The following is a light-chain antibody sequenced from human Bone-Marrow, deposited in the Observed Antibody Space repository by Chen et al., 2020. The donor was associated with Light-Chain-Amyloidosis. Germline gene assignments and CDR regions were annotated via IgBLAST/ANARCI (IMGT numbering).Light chain of an antibody. CDR3: QVWDRSSDRPV. J-gene: IGLJ3*02. CDR1: NIGSTS. Sequence: SYVLTQPSSVSVAPGQTATIACGGNNIGSTSVHWYQQTPGQAPLLVVYDDSDRPSGIPGRLSGSNSGNAATLTISRVEAGDEDDYYCQVWDRSSDRPVFGGGTKLTVL. V-gene: IGLV3-21*02. CDR2: DDS.